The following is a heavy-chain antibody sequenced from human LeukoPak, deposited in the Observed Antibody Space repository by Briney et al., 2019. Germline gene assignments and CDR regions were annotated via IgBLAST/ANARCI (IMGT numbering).Heavy chain of an antibody. CDR2: IYYSGST. J-gene: IGHJ4*02. CDR1: GGSISSYY. V-gene: IGHV4-39*07. Sequence: PSETLSLTCTVSGGSISSYYWGWIRQPPGKGLEWIGSIYYSGSTYYNPSLKSRVTISVDTSKNQFSLKLSSVTAADTAVYYCARDVGGSYPDWGQGTLVTVSS. CDR3: ARDVGGSYPD. D-gene: IGHD1-26*01.